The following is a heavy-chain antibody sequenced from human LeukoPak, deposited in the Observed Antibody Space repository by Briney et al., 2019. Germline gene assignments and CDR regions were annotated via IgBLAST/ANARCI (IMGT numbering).Heavy chain of an antibody. V-gene: IGHV1-69*06. Sequence: GASVKVSCKASGGTFSSYAISWVRQAPGQGLEWMGGIIPIFGTANYAQKFQGRVTITADKSTGTAYMELSSLRSEDTAVYYCAILSDGAYCGGDCFYLDYWGQGTLVTVSS. CDR2: IIPIFGTA. J-gene: IGHJ4*02. D-gene: IGHD2-21*02. CDR1: GGTFSSYA. CDR3: AILSDGAYCGGDCFYLDY.